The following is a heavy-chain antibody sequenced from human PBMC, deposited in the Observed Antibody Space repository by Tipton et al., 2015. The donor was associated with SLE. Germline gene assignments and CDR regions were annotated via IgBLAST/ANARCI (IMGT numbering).Heavy chain of an antibody. CDR2: ISGSGAPT. CDR3: AKGEDSPN. CDR1: GFTFSSYA. V-gene: IGHV3-23*01. J-gene: IGHJ4*02. Sequence: GSLRLSCAASGFTFSSYAMSWVRQAPGKGLEWVSAISGSGAPTHYADSVRGRFTISRDNSKNTLYLQMNSLRAEDTAVYYCAKGEDSPNWGQGTLVTVSS. D-gene: IGHD6-6*01.